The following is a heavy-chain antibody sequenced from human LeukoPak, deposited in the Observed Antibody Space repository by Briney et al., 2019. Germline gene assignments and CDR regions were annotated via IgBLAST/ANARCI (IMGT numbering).Heavy chain of an antibody. V-gene: IGHV3-23*01. Sequence: GGSLRLSCAASGFTFSSYAMSWVRQAPGKGLEWVSAISGSGGSTYYADSVKGRFTISRDNSKNTPYLQMNSLRAEDTAVYHCAKDPGYSSGWYDVDYWGQGTLVTVSS. D-gene: IGHD6-19*01. CDR3: AKDPGYSSGWYDVDY. J-gene: IGHJ4*02. CDR1: GFTFSSYA. CDR2: ISGSGGST.